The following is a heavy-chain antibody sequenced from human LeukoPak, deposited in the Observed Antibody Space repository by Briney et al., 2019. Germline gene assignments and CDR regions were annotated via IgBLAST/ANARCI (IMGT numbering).Heavy chain of an antibody. CDR1: GYTFTDYH. CDR3: ARDQWGPDGL. V-gene: IGHV1-46*01. CDR2: TYPVGDFT. D-gene: IGHD5-24*01. Sequence: ASVKVSCKSSGYTFTDYHIHWVRQAPGQGLEWMGITYPVGDFTNSAQKFQGRVTMTSDTPTNTFYMELSGLRFDDTAVYYRARDQWGPDGLWGQGTMVTVSS. J-gene: IGHJ3*01.